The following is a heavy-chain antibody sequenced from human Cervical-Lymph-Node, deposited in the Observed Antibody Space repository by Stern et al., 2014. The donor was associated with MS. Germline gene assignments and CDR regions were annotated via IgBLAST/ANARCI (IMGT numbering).Heavy chain of an antibody. CDR1: GYNFTNYW. CDR3: ARQGDGMDT. CDR2: FYFDYPNT. J-gene: IGHJ5*02. V-gene: IGHV5-51*01. Sequence: EVHLVESGVEVKKPGESLKISCKASGYNFTNYWIGWVRQMPGKDLVWMGMFYFDYPNTSYSPSFQGRVTISAAKSIPTAYLQWNSLKASDTAMYYCARQGDGMDTWCQGTLVSVS.